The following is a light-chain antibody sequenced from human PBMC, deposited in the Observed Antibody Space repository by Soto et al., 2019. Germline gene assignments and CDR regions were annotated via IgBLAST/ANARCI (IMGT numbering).Light chain of an antibody. V-gene: IGLV2-14*01. CDR2: EVS. J-gene: IGLJ3*02. CDR3: NSYSSSSTRV. Sequence: QSALTQPASVSGSPGQSITISCTGTSSDVGGYNYVSWYQQHPGKAPKLMIYEVSNRPSGVSNRFSGSKSGNTASLTISGLPAEDEADYFFNSYSSSSTRVFGGGTQLTVL. CDR1: SSDVGGYNY.